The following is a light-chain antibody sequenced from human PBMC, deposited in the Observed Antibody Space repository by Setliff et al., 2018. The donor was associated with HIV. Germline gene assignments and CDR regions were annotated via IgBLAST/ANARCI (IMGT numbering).Light chain of an antibody. J-gene: IGLJ2*01. V-gene: IGLV2-14*03. CDR2: DVS. Sequence: QSVLTQPASVSGPPGQSSTISCTGTSSDVGGYNYVSWYQQHPGKAPKLMIYDVSNRPSGVSNRFSGSKSGNTASLTISGLQAEDEADYYCSSYTSTSNVVFGGGTKGTV. CDR1: SSDVGGYNY. CDR3: SSYTSTSNVV.